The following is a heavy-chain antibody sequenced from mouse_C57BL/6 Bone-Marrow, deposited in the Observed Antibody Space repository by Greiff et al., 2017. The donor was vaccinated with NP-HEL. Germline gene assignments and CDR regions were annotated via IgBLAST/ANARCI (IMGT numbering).Heavy chain of an antibody. V-gene: IGHV5-16*01. CDR3: ARQLSPYYYAMDY. J-gene: IGHJ4*01. CDR2: INYDGSST. Sequence: EVQRVESEGGLVQPGSSMKLSCTASGFTFSDYYMAWVRQVPEKGLEWVANINYDGSSTYYLDSLKSRFIISRDNAKNILYLQMSSLKSEDTATYYCARQLSPYYYAMDYWGQGTSVTVSS. CDR1: GFTFSDYY. D-gene: IGHD3-2*02.